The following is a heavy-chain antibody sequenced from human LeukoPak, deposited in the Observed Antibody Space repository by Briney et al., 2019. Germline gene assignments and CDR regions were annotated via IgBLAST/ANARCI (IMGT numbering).Heavy chain of an antibody. CDR1: GFTVSSNY. CDR3: ARVEGGSGWYYFDY. V-gene: IGHV3-48*04. J-gene: IGHJ4*02. CDR2: ISSSSSTI. Sequence: GGSLRLSCAASGFTVSSNYMSWVRQAPGKGLEWVSYISSSSSTIYYADSVKGRFTISRDNAKNSLYLQMNSLRAEDTAVYYCARVEGGSGWYYFDYWGQGTLVTVSS. D-gene: IGHD6-19*01.